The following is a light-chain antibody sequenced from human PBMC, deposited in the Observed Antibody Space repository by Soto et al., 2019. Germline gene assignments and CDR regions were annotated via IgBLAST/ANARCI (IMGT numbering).Light chain of an antibody. J-gene: IGKJ1*01. CDR3: QQSHSSSPT. Sequence: EVVLAQSTGTLSLSPGERATLSCRASQSVSSSYLAWYQQKPGQAPRLLIYGASSRATGIPDRFSGSGSGTDFTLTITRLEPEDFAVFYCQQSHSSSPTFGQGTKVDIK. V-gene: IGKV3-20*01. CDR2: GAS. CDR1: QSVSSSY.